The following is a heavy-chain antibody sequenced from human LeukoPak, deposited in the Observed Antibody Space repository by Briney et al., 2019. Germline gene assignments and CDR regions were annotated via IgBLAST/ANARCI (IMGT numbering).Heavy chain of an antibody. CDR2: ISSASTYI. V-gene: IGHV3-21*01. Sequence: GESLRLSCAASGFTFSSYSMNWGRQAPGKELEWVSSISSASTYINYAGSVKGRFTISRDNAKNSLYLQMNSLRAPDTPLYYCARLVWDTTMADGDIDSWGQGTLLIVSS. CDR3: ARLVWDTTMADGDIDS. CDR1: GFTFSSYS. J-gene: IGHJ4*02. D-gene: IGHD5-18*01.